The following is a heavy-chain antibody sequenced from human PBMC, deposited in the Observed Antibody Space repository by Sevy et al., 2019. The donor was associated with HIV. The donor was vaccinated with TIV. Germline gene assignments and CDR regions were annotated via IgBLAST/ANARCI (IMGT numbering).Heavy chain of an antibody. CDR2: IYPGDSDI. CDR1: GYSFTSYW. J-gene: IGHJ6*02. Sequence: GESLKIPCKGSGYSFTSYWIGWVRQVPGRGLEWMGIIYPGDSDIRYGPAFQGQVTISADKSISTAYLQWTSLKASDTAMYYCARGARGTLPSYYYYTLDIWGQGTTVTVSS. V-gene: IGHV5-51*01. CDR3: ARGARGTLPSYYYYTLDI. D-gene: IGHD1-1*01.